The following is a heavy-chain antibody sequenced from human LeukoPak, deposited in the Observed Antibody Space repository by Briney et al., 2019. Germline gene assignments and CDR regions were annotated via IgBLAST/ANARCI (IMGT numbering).Heavy chain of an antibody. CDR1: GFTFSSYA. Sequence: HPGGSLRLSCAASGFTFSSYAMHWVRQAPGKGLEWVAVISYDGSNKYYADSVKGRFTISRDNSKNTLYLQMNSLRAEDTAVYYCARDSAPGYYGSGEIDYWGQGTLVTVSS. D-gene: IGHD3-10*01. CDR3: ARDSAPGYYGSGEIDY. J-gene: IGHJ4*02. V-gene: IGHV3-30-3*01. CDR2: ISYDGSNK.